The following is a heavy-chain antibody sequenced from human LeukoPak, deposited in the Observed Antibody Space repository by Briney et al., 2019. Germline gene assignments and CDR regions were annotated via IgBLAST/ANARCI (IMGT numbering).Heavy chain of an antibody. J-gene: IGHJ3*02. CDR1: GGTFSSYA. Sequence: SVEVSCKASGGTFSSYAISWVRQAPGQGLEWMGRIIPIFGTANYAQKFQGRVTITTDESTSTAYMELSSLRSEDTAVYYCARDFTMIDGQAFDIWGQGTMVTVSS. D-gene: IGHD3-22*01. CDR2: IIPIFGTA. CDR3: ARDFTMIDGQAFDI. V-gene: IGHV1-69*05.